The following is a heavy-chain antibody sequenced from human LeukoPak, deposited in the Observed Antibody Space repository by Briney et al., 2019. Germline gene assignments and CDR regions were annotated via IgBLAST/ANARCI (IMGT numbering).Heavy chain of an antibody. J-gene: IGHJ4*02. Sequence: QSGGSLRLSCAASGFTVSSNYMSWVRQAPGKGLEWVSVIYSGGSTYYADSVKGRFTISRDNSKNTLYLQMNSLRAEDTAVYYCAKSKFDYDDYGEFDYWGQGTLVTVSS. CDR2: IYSGGST. D-gene: IGHD4-17*01. CDR1: GFTVSSNY. V-gene: IGHV3-66*01. CDR3: AKSKFDYDDYGEFDY.